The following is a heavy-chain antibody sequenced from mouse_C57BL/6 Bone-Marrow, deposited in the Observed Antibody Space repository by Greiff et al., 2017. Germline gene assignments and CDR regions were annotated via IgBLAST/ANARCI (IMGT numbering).Heavy chain of an antibody. CDR1: GYTFTNYW. J-gene: IGHJ1*03. Sequence: QVQLQQSGAELVRPGTSVKMSCKASGYTFTNYWIGWAKQRPGHGLEWIGDIYPGGGYTNYNEKFKGKATLTADKSSSTAYMQFSSLTSEDSAIYYCARSKDGYPGYFDVWGTGTTVTVSA. V-gene: IGHV1-63*01. D-gene: IGHD2-3*01. CDR2: IYPGGGYT. CDR3: ARSKDGYPGYFDV.